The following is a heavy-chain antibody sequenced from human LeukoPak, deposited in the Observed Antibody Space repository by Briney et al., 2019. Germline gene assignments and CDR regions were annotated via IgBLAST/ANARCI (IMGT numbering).Heavy chain of an antibody. CDR1: GFTFSTYS. CDR2: ISSRSSTI. V-gene: IGHV3-48*01. J-gene: IGHJ4*02. D-gene: IGHD5-12*01. CDR3: ARDTGNSGPDY. Sequence: GGSLRLSCAASGFTFSTYSMNWVRQGPGKGLEWVSYISSRSSTIYYADSVKGRFTISRENAKNSLYLQMNSLRAEDTAVYYCARDTGNSGPDYWGQGTLVTVSS.